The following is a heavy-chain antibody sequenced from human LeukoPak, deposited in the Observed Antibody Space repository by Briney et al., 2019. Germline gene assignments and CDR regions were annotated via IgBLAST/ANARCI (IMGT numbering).Heavy chain of an antibody. D-gene: IGHD6-19*01. CDR2: INHSGST. Sequence: SETLSLTCAVYGVSFSGYYWSWIRQPPGKGLEWIGEINHSGSTNYNPSLKSRVTISVDTSKNQFSLQLNSVTPEDTAVYYCTRQYSSGWSYYYGLDVWGQGTTVTVSS. J-gene: IGHJ6*02. CDR1: GVSFSGYY. CDR3: TRQYSSGWSYYYGLDV. V-gene: IGHV4-34*01.